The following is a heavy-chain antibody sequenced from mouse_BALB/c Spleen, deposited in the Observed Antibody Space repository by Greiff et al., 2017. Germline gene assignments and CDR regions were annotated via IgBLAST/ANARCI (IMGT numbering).Heavy chain of an antibody. CDR2: ISSGSSTI. D-gene: IGHD1-1*01. J-gene: IGHJ1*01. CDR3: AREATVPWDFDV. Sequence: EVMLVESGGGLVQPGGSRKLSCAASGFTFSSFGMHWVRQAPEKGLEWVAYISSGSSTIYYADTVKGRFTISRDNPKNTLFLQMTSLRSEDTAMYYCAREATVPWDFDVWGAGTTVTVSS. CDR1: GFTFSSFG. V-gene: IGHV5-17*02.